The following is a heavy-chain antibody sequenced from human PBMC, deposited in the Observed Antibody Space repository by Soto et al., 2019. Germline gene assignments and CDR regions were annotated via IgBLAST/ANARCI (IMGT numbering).Heavy chain of an antibody. CDR1: VDSVSSNTAS. CDR2: TYYRSKWHN. D-gene: IGHD6-13*01. V-gene: IGHV6-1*01. Sequence: PSQALSLTSAISVDSVSSNTASCNSIRQSPSRCLEWLGRTYYRSKWHNDYAVSGKSLITINPDTSKNHFFRQLNSVTPEDTAVYYCARESSWEQLAYYFDYWGQGTLVTVSS. CDR3: ARESSWEQLAYYFDY. J-gene: IGHJ4*02.